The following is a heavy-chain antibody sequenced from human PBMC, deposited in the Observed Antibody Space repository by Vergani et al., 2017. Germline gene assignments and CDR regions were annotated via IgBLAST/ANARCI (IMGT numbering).Heavy chain of an antibody. CDR2: LFYGATV. J-gene: IGHJ4*02. D-gene: IGHD4-17*01. Sequence: QVQLEESGPGLVKPSETLSLTCTVSGDSISSRNCYWGWIRQPPGKGLEWIGSLFYGATVYYNPSLESRVIISIVTSKNQFSLRLSSVTAADTAVYYCASLNGYYMRLSEYWGQGTLVAVSS. V-gene: IGHV4-39*01. CDR3: ASLNGYYMRLSEY. CDR1: GDSISSRNCY.